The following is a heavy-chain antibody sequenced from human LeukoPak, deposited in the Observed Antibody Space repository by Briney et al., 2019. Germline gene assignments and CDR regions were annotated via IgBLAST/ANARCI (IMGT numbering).Heavy chain of an antibody. D-gene: IGHD1-1*01. J-gene: IGHJ5*02. CDR3: AREEATGTTNWFDP. V-gene: IGHV3-21*01. CDR1: GFTFSSYA. CDR2: ISSSSSYI. Sequence: PGGSLRLSCAASGFTFSSYAMSWVRQAPGKGLEWVSSISSSSSYIYYADSVKGRFTISRDNAKNSLYLQMNSLRAEDTAVYYCAREEATGTTNWFDPWGQGTLVTVSS.